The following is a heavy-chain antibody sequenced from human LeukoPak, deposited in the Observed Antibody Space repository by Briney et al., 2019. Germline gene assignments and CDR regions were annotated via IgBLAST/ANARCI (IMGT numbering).Heavy chain of an antibody. CDR3: ARSWGFGEFDY. J-gene: IGHJ4*02. V-gene: IGHV4-39*01. CDR1: GGSISSSNYY. CDR2: IYYSGTT. D-gene: IGHD3-10*01. Sequence: SETLSLTCTVSGGSISSSNYYWGWIRQPPGKGLEWIGNIYYSGTTYCNPSLRSRLTMSVGTSKNQFSLKLTSVTAADTAVYYCARSWGFGEFDYWGQGTLVTISS.